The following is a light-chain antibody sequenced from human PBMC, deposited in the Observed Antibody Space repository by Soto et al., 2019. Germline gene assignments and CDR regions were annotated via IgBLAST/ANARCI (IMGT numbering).Light chain of an antibody. Sequence: EIVLTQSPATLSLSPGERDTLSCRASQSVSSYLAWYQQKPGQAPRLLIYDASNRATGIPARFSGSGSGTDLTLTNSSLEPEDFAVYYGQQRSNWPGTFGQGTKLEIK. CDR1: QSVSSY. CDR3: QQRSNWPGT. J-gene: IGKJ2*02. V-gene: IGKV3-11*01. CDR2: DAS.